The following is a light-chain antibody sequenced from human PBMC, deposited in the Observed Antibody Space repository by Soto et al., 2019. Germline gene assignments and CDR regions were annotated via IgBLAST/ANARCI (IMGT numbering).Light chain of an antibody. CDR2: DAS. V-gene: IGKV3-11*01. Sequence: EIVLTQSPATLSLSPGERATLSCRASQSLATYLAWYQQKPGKAPRLLIYDASNRATGIPGRFSVSGSGTDFTLTISSLEPEDCAVYYCQQRYNWPRTFGQGTKVETK. CDR3: QQRYNWPRT. J-gene: IGKJ1*01. CDR1: QSLATY.